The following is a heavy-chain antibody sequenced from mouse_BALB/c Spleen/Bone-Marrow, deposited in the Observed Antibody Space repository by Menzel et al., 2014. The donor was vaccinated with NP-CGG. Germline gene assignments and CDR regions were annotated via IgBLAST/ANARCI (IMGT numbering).Heavy chain of an antibody. V-gene: IGHV1-9*01. CDR1: GYTFRSHW. Sequence: VQLVESGAELMKPGASVKISCKATGYTFRSHWIKWVKQRPGHGLEWIGEILPGSGSTYYNEKFKGKATFTADTSSNTAYMQLSSLTSEDSAVYYCARGGNFLWYFDVWGAGTTVTVSS. CDR2: ILPGSGST. CDR3: ARGGNFLWYFDV. D-gene: IGHD2-1*01. J-gene: IGHJ1*01.